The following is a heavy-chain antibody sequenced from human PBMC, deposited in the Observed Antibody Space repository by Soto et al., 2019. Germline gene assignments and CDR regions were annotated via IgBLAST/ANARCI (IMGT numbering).Heavy chain of an antibody. D-gene: IGHD3-22*01. CDR2: IYYSGST. Sequence: SETLSLTCTVSGGSISSGGYYWSWIRQHPGKGLEWIGYIYYSGSTYYNPSLKSRVTISVDTSKNQFSLKLSSVTAADTAVYYCARGQRDSSGYYSYYYYYGMDVWGQGTTVTVS. J-gene: IGHJ6*02. CDR3: ARGQRDSSGYYSYYYYYGMDV. CDR1: GGSISSGGYY. V-gene: IGHV4-31*03.